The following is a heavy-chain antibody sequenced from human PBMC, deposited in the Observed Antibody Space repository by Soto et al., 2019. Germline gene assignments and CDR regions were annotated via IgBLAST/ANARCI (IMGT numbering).Heavy chain of an antibody. CDR2: IKGDGSIT. Sequence: EVQLVESGGGLVQPGGTLRLSCAASEFTFSNYWMHWVRQAPGKGLVWVSRIKGDGSITNYADSVKGRFTISRDNAKNTLFLQMDSVTADDTAVYYCARGVPGHYATDVWGQGTTVTVSS. J-gene: IGHJ6*02. CDR3: ARGVPGHYATDV. V-gene: IGHV3-74*02. CDR1: EFTFSNYW.